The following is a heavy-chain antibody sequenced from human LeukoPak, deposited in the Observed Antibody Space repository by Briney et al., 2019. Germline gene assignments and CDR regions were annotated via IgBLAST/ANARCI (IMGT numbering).Heavy chain of an antibody. CDR2: IYYSGST. Sequence: PSETLSLTCTVSGGSIRSSSYYWSWIRQPPGKGLEWIGYIYYSGSTNYNPSLKSRVTISVDTSKNQFSLKLSSVTAADTAVYYCARVPLRGSIYAFDIWGQGTMVTVSS. V-gene: IGHV4-61*01. D-gene: IGHD5-12*01. CDR1: GGSIRSSSYY. CDR3: ARVPLRGSIYAFDI. J-gene: IGHJ3*02.